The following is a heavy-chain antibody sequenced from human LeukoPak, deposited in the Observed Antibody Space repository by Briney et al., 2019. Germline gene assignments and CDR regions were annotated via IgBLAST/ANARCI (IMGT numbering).Heavy chain of an antibody. V-gene: IGHV3-74*01. CDR1: GFTFSDYW. Sequence: GGSLRLSCAASGFTFSDYWMHWVRQAPGKGLVWVSRINGDESNTNYADSVKGRFTISRDNAKNTLYLQMNSLRAEDTAVYYCTRAAGSGSYFRFDPWGQGTLVTVSS. CDR3: TRAAGSGSYFRFDP. J-gene: IGHJ5*02. D-gene: IGHD1-26*01. CDR2: INGDESNT.